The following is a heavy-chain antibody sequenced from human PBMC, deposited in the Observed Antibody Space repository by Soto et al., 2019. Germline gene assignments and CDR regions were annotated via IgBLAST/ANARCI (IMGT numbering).Heavy chain of an antibody. V-gene: IGHV1-69*12. J-gene: IGHJ6*02. CDR1: GGTFSSYA. CDR2: IIPIFGTA. CDR3: AIPRPPLYGMDV. Sequence: QVQLVQSGAEVKKPGSSVKVSCKASGGTFSSYAISWVRQAPGQGLEWMGGIIPIFGTANYAQKFQGRVTIPADESTSTAYMELRSLRSEHAAVYYCAIPRPPLYGMDVWGQGTTVTVSS.